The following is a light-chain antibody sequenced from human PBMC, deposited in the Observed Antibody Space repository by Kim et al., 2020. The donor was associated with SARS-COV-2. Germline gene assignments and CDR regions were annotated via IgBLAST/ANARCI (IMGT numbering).Light chain of an antibody. CDR1: TSNVGSHT. CDR2: TNT. CDR3: AAWDDSLNAIV. Sequence: ELTQPPSASTTPGQRVTISCSGSTSNVGSHTVSWYQQLPGTAPKLLINTNTRRPSGVPDRFSGSKSGTSASLAISGLQSEDEADYFCAAWDDSLNAIVFGGGTKVTVL. V-gene: IGLV1-44*01. J-gene: IGLJ2*01.